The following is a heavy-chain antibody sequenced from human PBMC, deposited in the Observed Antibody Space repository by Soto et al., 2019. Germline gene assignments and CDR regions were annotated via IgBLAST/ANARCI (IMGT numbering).Heavy chain of an antibody. CDR3: ATTQYSYGSFGY. J-gene: IGHJ4*02. CDR1: GFTFSSYA. V-gene: IGHV3-30-3*01. D-gene: IGHD5-18*01. CDR2: ISYDGSNK. Sequence: QVQLVESGGGVVQPGRSLRLSCAASGFTFSSYAMHWVRQAPGKGLEWVAVISYDGSNKYYADSVKGRFTISRDNSKNTLYLQMNSLRAEDTAVYYCATTQYSYGSFGYWGQGTLVTVSS.